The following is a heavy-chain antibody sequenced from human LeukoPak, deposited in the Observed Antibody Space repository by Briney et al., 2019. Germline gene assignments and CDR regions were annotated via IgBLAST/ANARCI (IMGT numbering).Heavy chain of an antibody. V-gene: IGHV1-46*01. CDR1: GYTFSNYY. CDR3: ASLGHDYGGNSGIWVGFDI. Sequence: ASVKVSCKASGYTFSNYYMHWVRQAPGQGLEWMGIINPSSGSTRYAQKFQGRVTMTRDTSTSTVHMELSSLRSEDTAVYYCASLGHDYGGNSGIWVGFDIWGQGTMVTVSS. CDR2: INPSSGST. D-gene: IGHD4-23*01. J-gene: IGHJ3*02.